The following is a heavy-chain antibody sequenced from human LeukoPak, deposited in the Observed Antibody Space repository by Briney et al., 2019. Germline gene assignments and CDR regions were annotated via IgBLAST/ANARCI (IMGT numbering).Heavy chain of an antibody. CDR3: ARGPKSPGPHDRAFDI. D-gene: IGHD3-16*01. CDR1: GFTFSSYE. J-gene: IGHJ3*02. CDR2: ISSSGSTI. Sequence: GGSLRLSCAASGFTFSSYEMNWVRQAPGKGLEWVSYISSSGSTIYYADSVKGRFTISRDNAKNSLYLQVNSLRAEDTAVYYCARGPKSPGPHDRAFDIWGQGTMVTVSS. V-gene: IGHV3-48*03.